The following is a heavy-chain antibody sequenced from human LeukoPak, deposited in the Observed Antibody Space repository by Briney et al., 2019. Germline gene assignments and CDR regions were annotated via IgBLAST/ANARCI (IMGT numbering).Heavy chain of an antibody. CDR2: INPSGGST. V-gene: IGHV1-46*01. CDR1: GYTFTSYY. D-gene: IGHD3-22*01. CDR3: ARVANPWYYDSSGYYTPEYFQH. J-gene: IGHJ1*01. Sequence: ASVTVSCKASGYTFTSYYMHWVRQAPGQGLEWMGIINPSGGSTIYAQKFQGRVTMTRDTSTSTVYMELSSLRSEDTAVYYCARVANPWYYDSSGYYTPEYFQHWGQGTLVTVSS.